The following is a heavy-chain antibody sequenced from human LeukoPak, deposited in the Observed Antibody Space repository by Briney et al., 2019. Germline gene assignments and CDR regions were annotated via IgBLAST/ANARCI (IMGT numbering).Heavy chain of an antibody. CDR1: GGSISSSSYY. CDR2: IYYSGST. Sequence: PSETLSLTCTVSGGSISSSSYYWGWIRQPPGKGLEWIGSIYYSGSTYYNPSLKSRVTISVDTSKNQFSLKLSSVTPADTAVYYCARGYSYGYPIRYYFDYWGQGTLVTVSS. D-gene: IGHD5-18*01. CDR3: ARGYSYGYPIRYYFDY. V-gene: IGHV4-39*07. J-gene: IGHJ4*02.